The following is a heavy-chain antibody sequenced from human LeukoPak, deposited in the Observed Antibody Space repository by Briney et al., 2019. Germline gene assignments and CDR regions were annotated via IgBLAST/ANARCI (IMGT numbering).Heavy chain of an antibody. CDR3: ANSRGHGSGNL. D-gene: IGHD3-10*01. CDR2: ISGSGDRT. J-gene: IGHJ5*02. CDR1: GFTFSSYS. V-gene: IGHV3-23*01. Sequence: GSLRLSCAASGFTFSSYSMSWVRQAPGKGLEWVSGISGSGDRTYYADAVKGRFTISRGNSKNTVYLQMDSLRAEDTAVYYCANSRGHGSGNLWGQGTLVTVSS.